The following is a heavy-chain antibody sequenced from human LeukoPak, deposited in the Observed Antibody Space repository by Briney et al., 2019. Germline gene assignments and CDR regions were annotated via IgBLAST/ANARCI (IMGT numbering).Heavy chain of an antibody. V-gene: IGHV5-51*01. D-gene: IGHD1-26*01. J-gene: IGHJ3*02. CDR3: ARPRVGATGGAFHI. Sequence: GESLKISCQGSGYDFSSYWIGWVRQMPGKGLEWMGIIYPGDSDIRDSPSFQGQVTFSADKSISTAYLQWNSLKASDTAMYYCARPRVGATGGAFHIWGQGTMVTVSS. CDR2: IYPGDSDI. CDR1: GYDFSSYW.